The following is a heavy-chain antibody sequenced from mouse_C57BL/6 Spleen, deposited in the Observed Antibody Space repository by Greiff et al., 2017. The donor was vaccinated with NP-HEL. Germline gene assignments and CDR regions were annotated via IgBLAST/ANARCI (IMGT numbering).Heavy chain of an antibody. V-gene: IGHV5-6*02. Sequence: EVMLVESGGDLVKPGGSLKLSCVASGFTFSSYGMSWVRQTPDKRLEWVATISSGGSYSYYPDSVKGRFTISRDNAKNNLYLQRSSLKSKDTAMYYCARKTAQPNFDYWGQGTTLTVSS. CDR1: GFTFSSYG. D-gene: IGHD3-2*02. CDR3: ARKTAQPNFDY. J-gene: IGHJ2*01. CDR2: ISSGGSYS.